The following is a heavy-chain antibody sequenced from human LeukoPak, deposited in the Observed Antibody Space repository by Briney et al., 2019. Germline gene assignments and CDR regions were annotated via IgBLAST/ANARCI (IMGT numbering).Heavy chain of an antibody. V-gene: IGHV3-7*01. D-gene: IGHD3-16*01. CDR2: IKQDGSAK. CDR3: ARERFIRSDLGHFDY. J-gene: IGHJ4*02. Sequence: QPGGSLRLSCVGSGFTFTNYAMHWVRQAPGKGLEWVADIKQDGSAKSYVDSVKGRFIISRDNARNSLYLQMNSLRAEDTAVYYCARERFIRSDLGHFDYWGQGTLVSVSS. CDR1: GFTFTNYA.